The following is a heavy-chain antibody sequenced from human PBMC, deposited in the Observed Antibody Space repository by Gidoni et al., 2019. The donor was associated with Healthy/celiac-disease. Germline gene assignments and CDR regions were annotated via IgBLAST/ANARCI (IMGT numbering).Heavy chain of an antibody. J-gene: IGHJ4*02. CDR1: GFTFRRYS. V-gene: IGHV3-21*01. CDR3: ARGCGGDCYSWVPDY. D-gene: IGHD2-21*02. Sequence: EVQLVESGGGLVKPGGSLRLSFAAPGFTFRRYSMNWVRQAPGKGLEWVSSISSSSSYIYYADSVKGRFTISRDNAKNSLYLQMNSLRAEDTAVYYCARGCGGDCYSWVPDYWGQGTLVTVSS. CDR2: ISSSSSYI.